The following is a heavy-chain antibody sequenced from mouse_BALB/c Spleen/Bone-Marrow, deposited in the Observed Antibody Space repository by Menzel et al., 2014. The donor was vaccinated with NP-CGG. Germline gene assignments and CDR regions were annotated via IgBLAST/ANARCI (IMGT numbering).Heavy chain of an antibody. D-gene: IGHD1-1*02. Sequence: VMLVESGPGLVQPSQSLSITCTVSGLSLSSYGVHWVRQSPGKGLEWLGVIWRGGSTDYNAAFMSRLSITKDNSKSQVFFKMNSLQADDTAIYYCAKNGNWYFDVWGAGTTVTVSS. V-gene: IGHV2-5*01. CDR3: AKNGNWYFDV. CDR1: GLSLSSYG. J-gene: IGHJ1*01. CDR2: IWRGGST.